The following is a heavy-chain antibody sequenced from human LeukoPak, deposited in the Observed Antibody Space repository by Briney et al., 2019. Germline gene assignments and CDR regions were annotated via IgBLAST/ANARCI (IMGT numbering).Heavy chain of an antibody. CDR3: AKGDSGSYSFDY. CDR2: ISYDGSNK. J-gene: IGHJ4*02. D-gene: IGHD3-10*01. CDR1: GFTFSSYG. V-gene: IGHV3-30*18. Sequence: PGGSLRLSCAASGFTFSSYGMHWVRQAPGKGLEWVAVISYDGSNKYYADSVKGRFTISRGNSKNTLYLQMNSLRAEDTAVYYCAKGDSGSYSFDYWGQGTLVTVSS.